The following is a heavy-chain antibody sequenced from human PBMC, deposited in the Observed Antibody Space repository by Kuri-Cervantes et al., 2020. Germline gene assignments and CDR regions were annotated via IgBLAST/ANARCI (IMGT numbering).Heavy chain of an antibody. V-gene: IGHV3-48*01. CDR1: EFTFSSYS. J-gene: IGHJ6*03. D-gene: IGHD4-17*01. Sequence: GESLKISCEASEFTFSSYSMNWVRQAPGGGLEWVSYIGSSSRTIYYADSVKGRFTISRDNAEKSLYLQMSRLTVEDTAVYYCARGRLSRSDGDFDYPYYMGVWGKGTTVTVSS. CDR3: ARGRLSRSDGDFDYPYYMGV. CDR2: IGSSSRTI.